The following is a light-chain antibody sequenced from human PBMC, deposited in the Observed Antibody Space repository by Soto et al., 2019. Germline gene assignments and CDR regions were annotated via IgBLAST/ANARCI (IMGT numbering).Light chain of an antibody. V-gene: IGKV1-9*01. CDR1: QGISSY. CDR3: QQLNSYPLT. Sequence: DIQMTQSPSSLSASVGDRLTITCRASQGISSYLAWYQQKPGKXPKXXIYAASTLQSGVPSRFSGSGSGTELTITISSLQPEDFETYYCQQLNSYPLTFGGGTKVDIK. CDR2: AAS. J-gene: IGKJ4*01.